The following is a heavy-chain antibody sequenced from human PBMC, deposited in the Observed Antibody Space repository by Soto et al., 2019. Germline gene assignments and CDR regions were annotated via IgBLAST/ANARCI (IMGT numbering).Heavy chain of an antibody. D-gene: IGHD3-16*01. J-gene: IGHJ6*01. CDR1: GGSMSNYY. Sequence: SETMSLPCTVSGGSMSNYYWRWIRQPPEKVVKHIRYIYYIGLTNYIPSLNGRVTRAVDSSKHQFSLELSSVTAAGTAVYYCPRDRRFFGAQHYRAAIDVSGRGTTDTVSS. V-gene: IGHV4-59*01. CDR3: PRDRRFFGAQHYRAAIDV. CDR2: IYYIGLT.